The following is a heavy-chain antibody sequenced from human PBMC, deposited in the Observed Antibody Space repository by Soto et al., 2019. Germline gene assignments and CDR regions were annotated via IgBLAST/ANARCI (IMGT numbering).Heavy chain of an antibody. D-gene: IGHD4-17*01. CDR1: GFTFSNFG. CDR2: ISYDGNYL. Sequence: QVQLVESGGVVVQPGGSLRLSCVVSGFTFSNFGMHWVRQAPGKRLEWVAVISYDGNYLSYADSVRGRLTVSRDNSKNTLYLQTDSLTAEDTAVYYCTKDTRYGDYEWGFDYWGQGTRVTVTS. J-gene: IGHJ4*02. V-gene: IGHV3-30*18. CDR3: TKDTRYGDYEWGFDY.